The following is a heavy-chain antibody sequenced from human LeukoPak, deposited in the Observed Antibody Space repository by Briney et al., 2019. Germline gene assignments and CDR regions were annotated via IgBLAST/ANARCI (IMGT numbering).Heavy chain of an antibody. D-gene: IGHD3-10*01. J-gene: IGHJ5*02. CDR3: ARGGYYYGSGSYYFADWFDP. V-gene: IGHV1-8*03. CDR2: MNPNSGNT. CDR1: GYSFTDYY. Sequence: GASAKVSCKASGYSFTDYYMHWVRQATGQGLEWMGWMNPNSGNTGYAQKFQGRVTITRNTSISTAYMELSSLRSEDTAVYYCARGGYYYGSGSYYFADWFDPWGQGTLVTVSS.